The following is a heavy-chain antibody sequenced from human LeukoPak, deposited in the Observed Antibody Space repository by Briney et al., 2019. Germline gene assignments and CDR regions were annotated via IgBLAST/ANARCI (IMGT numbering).Heavy chain of an antibody. Sequence: PGGSLRLSCAASGFTLSRYSMNWVRQATGKGVEWVSSISSSSSYIYYAVSVKGRFTISRDNAKNSLYLQMNSLRAEDTAVYYCARDPNSYYDFWSGYYFDYWGQGTLVTVSS. V-gene: IGHV3-21*01. D-gene: IGHD3-3*01. CDR2: ISSSSSYI. CDR1: GFTLSRYS. CDR3: ARDPNSYYDFWSGYYFDY. J-gene: IGHJ4*02.